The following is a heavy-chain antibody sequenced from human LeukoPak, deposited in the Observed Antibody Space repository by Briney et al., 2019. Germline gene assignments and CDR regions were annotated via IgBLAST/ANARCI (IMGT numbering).Heavy chain of an antibody. CDR3: ARDLLGYNYYYMDV. CDR1: GFTFSSYN. V-gene: IGHV3-21*01. J-gene: IGHJ6*03. CDR2: ISSSDSYI. D-gene: IGHD3-16*02. Sequence: GGTLRLSCAASGFTFSSYNMNWVRQAPGQGLEWVSSISSSDSYIYYADSVKGRFTISRDKAKNSLFLQMNSLRAEDTAVYYCARDLLGYNYYYMDVWGKGTTVTVSS.